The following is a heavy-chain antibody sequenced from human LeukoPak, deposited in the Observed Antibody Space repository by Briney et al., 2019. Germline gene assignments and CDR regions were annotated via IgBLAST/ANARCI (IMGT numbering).Heavy chain of an antibody. V-gene: IGHV3-21*06. Sequence: GGSLRLSCAASGFTFSDYSINWVRQAPGKGLEWVSSISSRSTYVFYVDSVKGRFAISRDNAKNSMYLQMNGLRAEDTAVYYCARFRRDGSNYNDYWGQGTLVTVSS. D-gene: IGHD5-24*01. CDR2: ISSRSTYV. CDR3: ARFRRDGSNYNDY. J-gene: IGHJ4*02. CDR1: GFTFSDYS.